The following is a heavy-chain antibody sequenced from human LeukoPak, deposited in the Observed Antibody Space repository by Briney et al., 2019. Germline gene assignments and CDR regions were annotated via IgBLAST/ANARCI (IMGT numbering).Heavy chain of an antibody. Sequence: SETLSLTCTVSGGSISSSSYYWGWIRQPPGKGLEWIGNIFYSGSTYYNPSLKSRVAISVDTSKDQFSLKLSSVTAADTAVYYCARLAYCSSTSCYFHYWGQGTLVTVSS. V-gene: IGHV4-39*01. D-gene: IGHD2-2*01. CDR2: IFYSGST. CDR1: GGSISSSSYY. CDR3: ARLAYCSSTSCYFHY. J-gene: IGHJ4*02.